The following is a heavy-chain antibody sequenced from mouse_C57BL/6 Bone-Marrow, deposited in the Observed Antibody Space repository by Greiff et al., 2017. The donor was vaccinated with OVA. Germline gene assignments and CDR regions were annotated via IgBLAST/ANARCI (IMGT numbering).Heavy chain of an antibody. Sequence: EVKLVESGGGLVQPGGSLKLSCAASGFTFSDYYMYWVRQTPEKRLEWVAYISNGGGSTYYPDTVKGRFTISRDNAKNTLYLQMSRLKSEDTAMYYCARPYLYAMDYWGQGTSVTVSS. CDR3: ARPYLYAMDY. V-gene: IGHV5-12*01. CDR2: ISNGGGST. CDR1: GFTFSDYY. J-gene: IGHJ4*01. D-gene: IGHD5-1*01.